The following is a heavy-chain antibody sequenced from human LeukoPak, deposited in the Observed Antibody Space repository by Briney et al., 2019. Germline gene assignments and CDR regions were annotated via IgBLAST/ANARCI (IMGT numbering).Heavy chain of an antibody. CDR3: ARGWMYGKDTAMAYYYYYGMDV. CDR1: GFTFSSYA. Sequence: PGGSLRLSCAASGFTFSSYAMHWVRQAPGKGLEWVAVISYDGSNKYYADSVKGRFTISRDNSKNTLYLQMNSLRAEDTAVYYCARGWMYGKDTAMAYYYYYGMDVWGKGTTVTVSS. CDR2: ISYDGSNK. J-gene: IGHJ6*04. D-gene: IGHD5-18*01. V-gene: IGHV3-30-3*01.